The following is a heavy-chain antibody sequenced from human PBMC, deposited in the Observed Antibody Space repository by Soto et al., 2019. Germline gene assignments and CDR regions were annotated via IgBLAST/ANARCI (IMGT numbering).Heavy chain of an antibody. CDR2: VSSSSTYI. J-gene: IGHJ4*02. Sequence: PGGSLRLSCAASGFTFSTYSMNWVRQAPGKGLEWVSSVSSSSTYIYYADSVKGRFTISRDNSKNTLYLQMNSLRAEGTAVYYCARDPLAVERPYWGQGTLVTVSS. V-gene: IGHV3-21*01. CDR1: GFTFSTYS. D-gene: IGHD6-19*01. CDR3: ARDPLAVERPY.